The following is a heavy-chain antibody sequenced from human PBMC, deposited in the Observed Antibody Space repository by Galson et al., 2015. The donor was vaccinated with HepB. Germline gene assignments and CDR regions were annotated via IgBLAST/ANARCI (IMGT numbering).Heavy chain of an antibody. CDR1: GYTFTTNG. CDR2: ISANSGKT. J-gene: IGHJ4*02. Sequence: SVKVSCKASGYTFTTNGISRVRQAPGQGREWMGWISANSGKTKYAQNLQGRVTLTRDTSTSTAYLERRSLRSDDTAAYYCARDRDYRFDYWGQGTLVTVSS. D-gene: IGHD4/OR15-4a*01. CDR3: ARDRDYRFDY. V-gene: IGHV1-18*04.